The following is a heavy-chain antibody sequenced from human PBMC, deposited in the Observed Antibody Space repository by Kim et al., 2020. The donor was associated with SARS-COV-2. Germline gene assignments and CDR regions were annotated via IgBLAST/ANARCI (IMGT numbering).Heavy chain of an antibody. CDR2: ISYDGSNK. J-gene: IGHJ3*02. V-gene: IGHV3-30*04. CDR3: ARDRVGDTWVGAFDI. CDR1: GFTFSSYA. D-gene: IGHD3-16*01. Sequence: GGSLRLSCAASGFTFSSYAMHWVRQAPGKGLEWVAVISYDGSNKYYADSVKGRFTISRDNSKNTLYLQMNSLRAEDTAVYYCARDRVGDTWVGAFDIWGQGTMVTVSS.